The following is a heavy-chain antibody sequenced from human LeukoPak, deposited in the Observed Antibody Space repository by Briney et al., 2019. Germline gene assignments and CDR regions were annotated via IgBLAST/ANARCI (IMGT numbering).Heavy chain of an antibody. J-gene: IGHJ4*02. CDR1: GFTLSSYG. CDR2: IRYDGSNK. D-gene: IGHD5-18*01. V-gene: IGHV3-30*02. Sequence: GGSLRLSCAASGFTLSSYGMHWVRQAPGKGLEWVAFIRYDGSNKYCADSVKGRFTISRDNSKNTLYLQMNSLRAEDTAVYYCAKDGVLKVDTAILWGQGTLVTVSS. CDR3: AKDGVLKVDTAIL.